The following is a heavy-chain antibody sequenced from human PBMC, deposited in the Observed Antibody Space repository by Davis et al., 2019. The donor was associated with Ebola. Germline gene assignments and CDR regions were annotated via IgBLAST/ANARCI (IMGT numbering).Heavy chain of an antibody. J-gene: IGHJ5*02. CDR2: IYYSGST. V-gene: IGHV4-59*01. CDR1: GGSISSYY. Sequence: MPSETLSLTFTVSGGSISSYYGSCIRQPPGKGLEWIGYIYYSGSTNYNPSLKSRVTITVDTSKNQFSLKLSSVTAADTAVYYCERGGGSHWENGFDPRGQGTMVTVSS. D-gene: IGHD7-27*01. CDR3: ERGGGSHWENGFDP.